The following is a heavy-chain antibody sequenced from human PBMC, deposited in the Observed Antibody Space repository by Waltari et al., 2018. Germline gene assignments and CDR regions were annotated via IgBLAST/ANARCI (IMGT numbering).Heavy chain of an antibody. CDR2: IYHSGST. J-gene: IGHJ4*02. CDR1: GYSISSGYY. D-gene: IGHD5-12*01. CDR3: ATGLTPRGGYSGEGHFDY. V-gene: IGHV4-38-2*01. Sequence: QVQLQESGPGLVKPSETLSLTCAVSGYSISSGYYWGWIRQPPGKGLEWIGSIYHSGSTYYNPSLKSRVTMTEDTSTDTAYMELSSLRSEDTAVYYCATGLTPRGGYSGEGHFDYWGQGTLVTVSS.